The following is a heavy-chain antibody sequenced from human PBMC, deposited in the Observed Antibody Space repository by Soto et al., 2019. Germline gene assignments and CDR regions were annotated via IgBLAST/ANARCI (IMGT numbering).Heavy chain of an antibody. V-gene: IGHV1-8*01. CDR3: ARERSSGWYVEY. D-gene: IGHD6-19*01. CDR2: MNPNSGNT. Sequence: QVQLVQSGAEVKKPGASVKVSCKASGYTFTSYDIKRVRQATGQGLEWMGWMNPNSGNTGYAQKFQGRVTMTRNTSISTAYMELSSLRSEDTAVYYCARERSSGWYVEYWGQGTLVTVSS. CDR1: GYTFTSYD. J-gene: IGHJ4*02.